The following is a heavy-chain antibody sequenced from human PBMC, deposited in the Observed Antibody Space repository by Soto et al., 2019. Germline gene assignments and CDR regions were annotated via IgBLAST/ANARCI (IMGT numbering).Heavy chain of an antibody. J-gene: IGHJ6*03. Sequence: EVQLLESGGGLVQPGGSLRLSCAASGFTFSSYAMSWVRQAPGKGLEWVSAISGSAATTFYADSVKGRFTVSRDNSKNTLDLQMNSLRAEDTAVYYSARGPRYCSGYSCDYYMDVWGKGTTVTVSS. D-gene: IGHD2-15*01. CDR2: ISGSAATT. V-gene: IGHV3-23*01. CDR3: ARGPRYCSGYSCDYYMDV. CDR1: GFTFSSYA.